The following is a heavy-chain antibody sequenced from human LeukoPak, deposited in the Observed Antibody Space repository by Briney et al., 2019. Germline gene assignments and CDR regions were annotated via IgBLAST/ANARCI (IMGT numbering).Heavy chain of an antibody. CDR3: ARDVQYYDSSGYRADAFDI. CDR1: GGSISSGSYY. J-gene: IGHJ3*02. Sequence: PSETLSLTCTVSGGSISSGSYYWSWIRQPAGKGLEWIGYIYYSGSTNYNPSLKSRVTISVDTSKNQFSLKLSSVTAADTAVYYCARDVQYYDSSGYRADAFDIWGQGTMVTVSS. D-gene: IGHD3-22*01. V-gene: IGHV4-61*10. CDR2: IYYSGST.